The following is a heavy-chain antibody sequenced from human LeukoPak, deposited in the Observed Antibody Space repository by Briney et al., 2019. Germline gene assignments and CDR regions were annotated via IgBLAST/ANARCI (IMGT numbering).Heavy chain of an antibody. Sequence: SVKVSCKASGGTFSSYAISWVRQAPGQGLEWMGGIIPILGTANYAQKFQGRVTITTDESTSTAYMELSSLRSEDTAVYYCARVDCSRTSCRQRNYYYYMDVWGKGTTVTVSS. CDR2: IIPILGTA. CDR1: GGTFSSYA. D-gene: IGHD2-2*01. CDR3: ARVDCSRTSCRQRNYYYYMDV. J-gene: IGHJ6*03. V-gene: IGHV1-69*05.